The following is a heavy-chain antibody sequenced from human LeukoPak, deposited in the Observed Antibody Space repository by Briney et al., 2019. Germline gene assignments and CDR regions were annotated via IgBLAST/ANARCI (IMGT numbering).Heavy chain of an antibody. V-gene: IGHV4-59*01. CDR2: IYNSGST. CDR1: GGSISSYY. Sequence: SETLSLTCTVSGGSISSYYWSWIRQPPGKGLEWIGYIYNSGSTNYNPSLKSRVTISVDTSKNQLSLKPNSVTAADTAVYYCARMIDNSSVQRGWFDPWGQGTLVTVSS. J-gene: IGHJ5*02. D-gene: IGHD6-19*01. CDR3: ARMIDNSSVQRGWFDP.